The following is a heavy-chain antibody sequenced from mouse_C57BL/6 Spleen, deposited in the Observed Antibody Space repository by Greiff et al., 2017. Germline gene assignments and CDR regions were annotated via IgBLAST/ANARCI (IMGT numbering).Heavy chain of an antibody. J-gene: IGHJ4*01. CDR3: ARRPGTRDYAMDY. V-gene: IGHV1-80*01. CDR1: GYAFSSYW. D-gene: IGHD4-1*01. CDR2: IYPGDGDT. Sequence: VQLQESGAELVKPGASVKISCKASGYAFSSYWMNWVKQRPGKGLEWIGQIYPGDGDTNYNGKFKGKATLTADKSSSTAYMQLSSLTSEDSAVYFCARRPGTRDYAMDYWGQGTSVTVSS.